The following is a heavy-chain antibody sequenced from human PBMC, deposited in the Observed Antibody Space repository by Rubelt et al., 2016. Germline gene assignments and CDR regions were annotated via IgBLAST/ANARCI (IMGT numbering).Heavy chain of an antibody. CDR2: IDVGKGNT. CDR3: AADSGYGPGMDV. Sequence: QMQLVQSGPEVKKPGTSVKVSCKASGFTFTSSAVQWVRQARGQRLEWIGWIDVGKGNTNYAQKFQERVTITRDMSTSTAYMGLSSLRSEDTAVYYCAADSGYGPGMDVWGQGTTVTVSS. CDR1: GFTFTSSA. V-gene: IGHV1-58*01. D-gene: IGHD5-12*01. J-gene: IGHJ6*02.